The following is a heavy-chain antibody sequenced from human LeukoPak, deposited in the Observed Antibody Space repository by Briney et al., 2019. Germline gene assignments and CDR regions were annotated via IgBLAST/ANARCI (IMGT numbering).Heavy chain of an antibody. CDR3: ARGAYYYDSSGYYPTGPFDY. J-gene: IGHJ4*02. CDR1: GYTFTSYG. Sequence: ASVKVSCKASGYTFTSYGISWVRQAPGQGLEWMGWISAYNGNTNYAQKLQGRVTMTTDTSTSTAYMERRSLRSDDTAVYYCARGAYYYDSSGYYPTGPFDYWGQGTLVTVSS. D-gene: IGHD3-22*01. CDR2: ISAYNGNT. V-gene: IGHV1-18*01.